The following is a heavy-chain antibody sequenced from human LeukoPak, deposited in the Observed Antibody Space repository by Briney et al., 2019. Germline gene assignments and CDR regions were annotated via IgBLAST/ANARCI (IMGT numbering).Heavy chain of an antibody. V-gene: IGHV4-39*01. Sequence: TSETLSLTCTVSGGSISSSSYYWGWIRQPPGKGLGWIGSIYYSGSTYYNPSLKSRVTISVDTSKNQFSLKLSSVTAADTAVYYCARQAVAGTFDYWGQGTLVTVSS. CDR1: GGSISSSSYY. CDR3: ARQAVAGTFDY. D-gene: IGHD6-19*01. J-gene: IGHJ4*02. CDR2: IYYSGST.